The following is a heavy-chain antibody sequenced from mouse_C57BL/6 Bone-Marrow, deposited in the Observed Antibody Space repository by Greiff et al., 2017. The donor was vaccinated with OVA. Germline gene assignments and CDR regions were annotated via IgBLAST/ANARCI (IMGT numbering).Heavy chain of an antibody. J-gene: IGHJ1*03. Sequence: EVQLVESAGGLVQPGSSMKLSCTASGFTFSDYYMAWVRQVPEKGLEWVANINYDGSSTYYLDSLKSRFIISRDNAKNILYLQMSSLKSEDTATYYCARGPLTTVVATDWYFDVWGTGTTVTVSS. CDR1: GFTFSDYY. CDR3: ARGPLTTVVATDWYFDV. CDR2: INYDGSST. D-gene: IGHD1-1*01. V-gene: IGHV5-16*01.